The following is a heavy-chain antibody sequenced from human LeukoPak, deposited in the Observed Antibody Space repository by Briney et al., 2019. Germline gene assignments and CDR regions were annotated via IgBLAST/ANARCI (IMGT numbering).Heavy chain of an antibody. CDR2: IRSKANSYAT. CDR1: GFTFSGSA. D-gene: IGHD5-18*01. CDR3: TRFADTAMVSIVGYGMDV. V-gene: IGHV3-73*01. Sequence: GGSLRLSCAASGFTFSGSAMNWVRQASGKGLEWVGRIRSKANSYATAYAASVKGRFTISRDDSKNTAYLQMNSLKTEDTAVYYCTRFADTAMVSIVGYGMDVWGQGTTVTVSS. J-gene: IGHJ6*02.